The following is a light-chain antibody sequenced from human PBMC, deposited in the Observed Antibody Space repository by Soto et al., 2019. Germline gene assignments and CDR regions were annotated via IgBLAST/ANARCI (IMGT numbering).Light chain of an antibody. V-gene: IGKV3D-20*02. CDR2: DAS. Sequence: EIVLTQSPGTLSLSPGERATLSCRASQSVSSSYLAWYQQKPGQAPRLLIYDASNRATGIPARFSGSGSETNFTLTISSRVAGDGGVYYCEQRSNWLFGPGTKVDIK. J-gene: IGKJ3*01. CDR1: QSVSSSY. CDR3: EQRSNWL.